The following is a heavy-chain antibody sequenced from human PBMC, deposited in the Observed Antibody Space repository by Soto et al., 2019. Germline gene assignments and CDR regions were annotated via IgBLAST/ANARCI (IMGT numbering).Heavy chain of an antibody. V-gene: IGHV3-64D*06. J-gene: IGHJ4*02. Sequence: GGSLRLSCSASGFTFSSYARHWVRQAPGKGLEYVSAITSNGGTKDYADSVKGRFTISRDNSNNTLYFQMSSLRAEDTAVYYCVKAHGYDFDYWGQGTLVTVPQ. CDR2: ITSNGGTK. D-gene: IGHD5-12*01. CDR1: GFTFSSYA. CDR3: VKAHGYDFDY.